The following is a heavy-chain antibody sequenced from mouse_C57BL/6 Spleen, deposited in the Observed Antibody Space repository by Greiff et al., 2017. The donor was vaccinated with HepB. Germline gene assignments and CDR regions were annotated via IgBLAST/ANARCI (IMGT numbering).Heavy chain of an antibody. CDR1: GFTFSSYG. CDR3: ARPGYDGYYYAMHY. D-gene: IGHD2-3*01. Sequence: DVKLVESGGDLVKPGGSLKLSCAASGFTFSSYGLSWVRQTPDKRLEWVATISSGGSYTYYPDSVKGRFTISRANAKNTLYLQMSSLKSEDTAMYYCARPGYDGYYYAMHYWGQGASVTVSS. J-gene: IGHJ4*01. V-gene: IGHV5-6*02. CDR2: ISSGGSYT.